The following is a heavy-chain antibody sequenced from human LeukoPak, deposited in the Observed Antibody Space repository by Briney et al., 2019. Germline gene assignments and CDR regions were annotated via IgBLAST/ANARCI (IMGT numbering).Heavy chain of an antibody. D-gene: IGHD3-10*01. CDR3: ARIYGSGSYYKDNWFDP. Sequence: GVSENVSCKASVYTFTRFDIRWVRQAPGQGLEWMGWLSAHNGNKNCAQKLQGRDTMPTDTSTSTAYMALRTVSCGDRAVFFCARIYGSGSYYKDNWFDPWGQGTLVTVSS. J-gene: IGHJ5*02. V-gene: IGHV1-18*01. CDR2: LSAHNGNK. CDR1: VYTFTRFD.